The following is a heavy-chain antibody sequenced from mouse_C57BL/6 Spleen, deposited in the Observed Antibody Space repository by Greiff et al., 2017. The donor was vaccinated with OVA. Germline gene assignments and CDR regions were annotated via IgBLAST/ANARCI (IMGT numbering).Heavy chain of an antibody. CDR3: ARPPITTVVARGYFDV. CDR2: INPSTGGT. D-gene: IGHD1-1*01. Sequence: VQLQQSGPELVKPGASVKISCKASGYSFTGYYMNWVKQSPEKSLEWIGEINPSTGGTTYNQKFKAKATLTVDKSSSTAYMQLKSLTSEDSAVYYCARPPITTVVARGYFDVWGTGTTVTVSS. V-gene: IGHV1-42*01. CDR1: GYSFTGYY. J-gene: IGHJ1*03.